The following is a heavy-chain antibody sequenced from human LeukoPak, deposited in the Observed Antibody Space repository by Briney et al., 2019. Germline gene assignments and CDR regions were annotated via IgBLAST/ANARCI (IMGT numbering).Heavy chain of an antibody. CDR2: IKQDGSQK. J-gene: IGHJ4*02. V-gene: IGHV3-7*05. Sequence: GESLKISCKGSGYNFTNYWISWVRQAPGKGPEWVANIKQDGSQKYYVDSVEGRFTISRDNAKNSLFLQMNSLRAEDTAIYYCAREVYGDNYFDYWGQGILVTVSS. D-gene: IGHD4-17*01. CDR3: AREVYGDNYFDY. CDR1: GYNFTNYW.